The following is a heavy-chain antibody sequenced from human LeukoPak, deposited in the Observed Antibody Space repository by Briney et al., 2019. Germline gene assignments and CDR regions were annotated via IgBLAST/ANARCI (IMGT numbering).Heavy chain of an antibody. CDR1: GFTFSSYG. Sequence: GGSLRLSCAASGFTFSSYGMSWVRQAPGKGLEWVSGITDSDGRTFYGDSVKGRFTIYRDNSKNTLSLQMNGLRADDTAVYYCATALGDSDYWGQGTLVTVSS. CDR2: ITDSDGRT. J-gene: IGHJ4*02. V-gene: IGHV3-23*01. CDR3: ATALGDSDY. D-gene: IGHD4-17*01.